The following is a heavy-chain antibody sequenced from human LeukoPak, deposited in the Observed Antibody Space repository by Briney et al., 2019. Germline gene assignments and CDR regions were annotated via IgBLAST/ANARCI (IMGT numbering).Heavy chain of an antibody. V-gene: IGHV3-23*01. D-gene: IGHD1-26*01. Sequence: PGGSLRLTCAASGFTFSISAMSWVRQAPGKGLEWVSAISGSDTRTYHTDSVKGRFTISRDNSQNTLYLHMNSLRAEDTAVYYCAKEGGSIVGGTIPFDHWGQGTLVTVSS. J-gene: IGHJ4*02. CDR3: AKEGGSIVGGTIPFDH. CDR1: GFTFSISA. CDR2: ISGSDTRT.